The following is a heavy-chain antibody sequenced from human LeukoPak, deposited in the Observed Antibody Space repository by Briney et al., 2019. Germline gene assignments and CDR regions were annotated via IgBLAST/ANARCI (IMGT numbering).Heavy chain of an antibody. CDR2: IYYNGDT. J-gene: IGHJ4*02. CDR3: AKTARVSYY. V-gene: IGHV4-59*08. CDR1: GDSFTSTY. D-gene: IGHD3-16*01. Sequence: SETLSLTCTVSGDSFTSTYWSWIRQPPGKGLEYLGYIYYNGDTNYNPSLRGRLTLSLDMSKNQFSLKLTSVTAADTAVYFCAKTARVSYYGGQGILVIVSS.